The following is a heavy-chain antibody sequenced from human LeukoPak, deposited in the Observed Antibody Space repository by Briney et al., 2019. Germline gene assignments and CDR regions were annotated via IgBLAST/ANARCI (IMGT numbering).Heavy chain of an antibody. CDR1: GFIFSSYW. V-gene: IGHV3-7*03. J-gene: IGHJ5*02. CDR2: IHPDGSET. CDR3: ATDGAGFDT. Sequence: GGSLRLSCEASGFIFSSYWMGWVRQVPEKGLEWVANIHPDGSETSYVDSVKGRFTISRDNAKKSLYLEMNNLRAEDTAVYYCATDGAGFDTWGQGVLVTVSS.